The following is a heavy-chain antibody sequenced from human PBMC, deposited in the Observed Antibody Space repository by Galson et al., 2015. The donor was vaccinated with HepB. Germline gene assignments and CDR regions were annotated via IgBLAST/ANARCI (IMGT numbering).Heavy chain of an antibody. CDR3: AMEHYGSGSYFDY. CDR1: GYTFTSYH. V-gene: IGHV1-46*03. D-gene: IGHD3-10*01. CDR2: INPSGGST. J-gene: IGHJ4*02. Sequence: SVKVSCKASGYTFTSYHMHWVRQAPGQGLEWMGIINPSGGSTSYAQKFQGRVTMTRDTSTSTVYMELSSLRSEDTAVYYCAMEHYGSGSYFDYWGQGTLVTVSS.